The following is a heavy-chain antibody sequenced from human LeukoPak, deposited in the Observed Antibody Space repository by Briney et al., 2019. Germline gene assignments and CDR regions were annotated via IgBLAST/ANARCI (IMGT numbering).Heavy chain of an antibody. D-gene: IGHD3-22*01. CDR2: IYYSGST. V-gene: IGHV4-59*01. J-gene: IGHJ3*02. Sequence: SETLSLTCTVSGGSISSYYWSWIRQPPGKGLEWIGYIYYSGSTNYNPSLKSRVTISVDTSKNQFSLKLSSVTAADTAVYYCARRDSSGYYYQDAFDTRGQGTMVTVSS. CDR3: ARRDSSGYYYQDAFDT. CDR1: GGSISSYY.